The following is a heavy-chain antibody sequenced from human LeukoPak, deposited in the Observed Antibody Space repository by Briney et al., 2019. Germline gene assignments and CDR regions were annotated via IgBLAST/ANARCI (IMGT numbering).Heavy chain of an antibody. D-gene: IGHD2-15*01. V-gene: IGHV4-59*12. CDR1: GGSISNKY. CDR2: IYYSGST. Sequence: PSETLSLTCTVSGGSISNKYWSWIRQPPGKGLEWIGYIYYSGSTNYNPSLKSRVTILVDTSKNQFSLKLSSVTAADTAVYYCARASCSGDSCYDSRGWFGPWGQGTRVTVSS. CDR3: ARASCSGDSCYDSRGWFGP. J-gene: IGHJ5*02.